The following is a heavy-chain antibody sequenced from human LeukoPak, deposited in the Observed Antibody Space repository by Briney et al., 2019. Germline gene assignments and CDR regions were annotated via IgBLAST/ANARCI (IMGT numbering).Heavy chain of an antibody. CDR3: ARDHDRRGYFDY. J-gene: IGHJ4*02. Sequence: SETLSLTCNVSSDSLASKSYYWTWIRQRTGEGLEWIGYIYFLGSSYYNQSLKSRLDLPLDSSKNQFSLNLRSVTAADSAVYFCARDHDRRGYFDYWGQGVLVTVTS. CDR1: SDSLASKSYY. D-gene: IGHD1-1*01. V-gene: IGHV4-31*03. CDR2: IYFLGSS.